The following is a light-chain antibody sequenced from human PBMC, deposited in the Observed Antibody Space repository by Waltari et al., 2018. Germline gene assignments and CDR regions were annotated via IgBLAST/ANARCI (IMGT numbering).Light chain of an antibody. Sequence: DIKMTQSPSSLYASVGDRVTLTCRASQSISSYLNWYPQKPGKAPNLLIYAASSLQSGVPSRFSGSGSGTDFTLTISSLQPEDFATYYCQQSYSTPRYTFGQGTKLEIK. CDR2: AAS. V-gene: IGKV1-39*01. J-gene: IGKJ2*01. CDR3: QQSYSTPRYT. CDR1: QSISSY.